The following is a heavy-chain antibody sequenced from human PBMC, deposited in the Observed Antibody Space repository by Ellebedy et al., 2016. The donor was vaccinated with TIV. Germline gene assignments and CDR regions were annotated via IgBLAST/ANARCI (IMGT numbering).Heavy chain of an antibody. CDR2: MKGDGSSA. CDR1: GFTFSSYW. CDR3: ARWGYCSGGGCYSDPYGLDV. J-gene: IGHJ6*02. D-gene: IGHD2-15*01. Sequence: GESLKISCAASGFTFSSYWMYWVRQAPGKGLVWVSRMKGDGSSASYADSVKGRFTISSDNAKNTLYLQINSLRAEDTAVYYCARWGYCSGGGCYSDPYGLDVWGQGTTVTVSS. V-gene: IGHV3-74*01.